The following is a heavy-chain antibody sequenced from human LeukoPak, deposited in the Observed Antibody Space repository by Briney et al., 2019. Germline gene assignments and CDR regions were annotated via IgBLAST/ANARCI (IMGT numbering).Heavy chain of an antibody. D-gene: IGHD6-19*01. J-gene: IGHJ6*03. V-gene: IGHV3-74*01. CDR3: ARAGPLPPLSSGWTRYYYYYMDV. Sequence: GGSLRLSCAVSGFTFSSYWMHWIRQAPGKGLVWVSRINSDGSSTSYADSVKGRFTISRDNAKNTQYLQMNSLRAEDTAVYYCARAGPLPPLSSGWTRYYYYYMDVWGKGTTVTVSS. CDR2: INSDGSST. CDR1: GFTFSSYW.